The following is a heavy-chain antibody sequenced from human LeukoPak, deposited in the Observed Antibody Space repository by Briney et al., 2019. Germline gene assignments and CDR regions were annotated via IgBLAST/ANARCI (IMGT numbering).Heavy chain of an antibody. CDR3: AREERRSSRWYFDY. J-gene: IGHJ4*02. V-gene: IGHV3-48*03. Sequence: GGSLRLSCAASGFTFSSYEMNWVRQAPGKGLEWVSYIGSSGSTIYYAASVKGRFTISRDNAKNSLYLQMNSLRAEDTAVYYCAREERRSSRWYFDYWGQGTLVTVSS. D-gene: IGHD6-13*01. CDR1: GFTFSSYE. CDR2: IGSSGSTI.